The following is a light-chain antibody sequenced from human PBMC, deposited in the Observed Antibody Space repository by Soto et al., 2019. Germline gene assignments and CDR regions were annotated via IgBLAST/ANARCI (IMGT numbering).Light chain of an antibody. Sequence: DIQMTQSPSTLSASVGDRVTITCRASQSISSWLAWYQQKPGKAPKLLIYMASSLESGVPSRFSGSGSGTEFTLTISSLQPDDFATYYCQQYNHYSTFGQGTKVEIK. J-gene: IGKJ1*01. CDR2: MAS. CDR1: QSISSW. V-gene: IGKV1-5*03. CDR3: QQYNHYST.